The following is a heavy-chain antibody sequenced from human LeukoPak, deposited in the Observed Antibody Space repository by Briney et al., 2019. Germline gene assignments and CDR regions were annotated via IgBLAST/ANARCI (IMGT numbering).Heavy chain of an antibody. CDR2: ISSSSSYI. CDR3: ARGDYYDSSGYYPRLDY. CDR1: GLTFSSYS. Sequence: GGSLRLSCAASGLTFSSYSMNWVRQAPGKGLEWVSSISSSSSYIYYADSVKGRFTISRDNAKNSLYLQMNSLRAEDTAVYYCARGDYYDSSGYYPRLDYWGQGTLVTVSS. V-gene: IGHV3-21*01. D-gene: IGHD3-22*01. J-gene: IGHJ4*02.